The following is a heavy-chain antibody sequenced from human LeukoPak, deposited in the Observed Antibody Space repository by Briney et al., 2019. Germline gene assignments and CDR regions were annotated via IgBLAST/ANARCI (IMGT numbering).Heavy chain of an antibody. CDR2: ISDYNGNT. D-gene: IGHD3-22*01. CDR1: GYTFTSYG. Sequence: ASVKVSCKASGYTFTSYGISWVRQAPGQGLEWMGWISDYNGNTNYAQKLQGRVTMTTDTSTSTAYMELRSLRSDDTAVYYCARDDPNYYDSSGYPGDIDYWGQGTLVTVSS. V-gene: IGHV1-18*01. J-gene: IGHJ4*02. CDR3: ARDDPNYYDSSGYPGDIDY.